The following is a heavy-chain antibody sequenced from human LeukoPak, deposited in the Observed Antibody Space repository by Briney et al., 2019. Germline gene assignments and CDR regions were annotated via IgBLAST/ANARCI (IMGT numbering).Heavy chain of an antibody. D-gene: IGHD3-10*01. V-gene: IGHV3-30*18. J-gene: IGHJ6*02. Sequence: GGSRTLACAASAFTFTSDGVHWVRQAPGKVLEWVAVISYDGSNKYYADTVKGRFTISRDNSKNTLYLQMNSLRAEDTAVYYCAKDSWFGELGLNYYYGMDVWGQGTTVTVSS. CDR3: AKDSWFGELGLNYYYGMDV. CDR2: ISYDGSNK. CDR1: AFTFTSDG.